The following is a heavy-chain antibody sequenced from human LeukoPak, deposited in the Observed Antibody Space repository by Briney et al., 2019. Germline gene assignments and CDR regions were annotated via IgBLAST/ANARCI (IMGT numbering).Heavy chain of an antibody. D-gene: IGHD3-10*01. CDR2: IYTSGST. V-gene: IGHV4-61*02. CDR3: ARARGYYYGSGSYYGTSYYFDY. Sequence: SQTLSLTCTVSGGSISSGSYYWSWIRQPAGKGLEWIGRIYTSGSTNYNPSLKSRVTISVDTSKNQFSLKLSSVTAADTAVYYCARARGYYYGSGSYYGTSYYFDYWGQGTLVTVSS. J-gene: IGHJ4*02. CDR1: GGSISSGSYY.